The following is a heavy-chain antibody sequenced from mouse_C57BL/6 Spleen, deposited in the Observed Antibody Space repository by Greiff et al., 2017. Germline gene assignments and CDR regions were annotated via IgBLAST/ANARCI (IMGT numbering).Heavy chain of an antibody. CDR1: GYTFTSYW. CDR3: ARGGYGNYWYFDV. CDR2: INPSNGGT. J-gene: IGHJ1*03. V-gene: IGHV1-53*01. D-gene: IGHD2-1*01. Sequence: QVQLQQPGTELVKPGASVKLSCKASGYTFTSYWMHWVKQRPGQGLEWIGNINPSNGGTNYNEKFKSKATLTVDKSSSTAYMQLSSLTSEDAAVYYCARGGYGNYWYFDVWGTGTTVTVSS.